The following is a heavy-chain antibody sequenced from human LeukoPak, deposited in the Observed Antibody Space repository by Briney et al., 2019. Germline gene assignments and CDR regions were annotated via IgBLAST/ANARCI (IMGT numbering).Heavy chain of an antibody. CDR1: GFTVSNYG. J-gene: IGHJ4*02. V-gene: IGHV3-30*03. Sequence: PGRSLRLSCAASGFTVSNYGMHWVRQGPGKGLEWVAVISYDGSNEYYADSVKGRFTISRDTSKNTLYLQMNSLRAEDTALYYCARKFLTGRLIDYWGQGTLVTVSS. CDR2: ISYDGSNE. D-gene: IGHD7-27*01. CDR3: ARKFLTGRLIDY.